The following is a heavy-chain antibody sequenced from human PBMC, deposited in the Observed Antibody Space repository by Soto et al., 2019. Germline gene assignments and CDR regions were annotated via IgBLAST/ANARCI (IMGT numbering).Heavy chain of an antibody. J-gene: IGHJ4*02. CDR1: GYTFTNYA. CDR2: INGGNGDT. CDR3: ARSYYGLGGYLDY. Sequence: VASVKVSRKASGYTFTNYALHWVRQAPGQRLEWMGWINGGNGDTKYSPDFQGRVTITRDTSASTAYMELSSLRSEDTAIYYCARSYYGLGGYLDYWGQGNLVAVSS. D-gene: IGHD3-10*01. V-gene: IGHV1-3*01.